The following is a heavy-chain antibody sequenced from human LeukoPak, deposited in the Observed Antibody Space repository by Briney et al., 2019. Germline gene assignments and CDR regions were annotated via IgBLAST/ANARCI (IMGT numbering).Heavy chain of an antibody. CDR2: INTNTGGT. D-gene: IGHD3-10*01. Sequence: ASVKVSCKASGYRFTDYWIQWVRQAPGQGLEWMGWINTNTGGTVYAQKFQGRVTMTRDTSLTTSYMDLSRLTSDDTAVYYCARGGSFHEFDIWGQGTMVIGSS. J-gene: IGHJ3*02. V-gene: IGHV1-2*02. CDR1: GYRFTDYW. CDR3: ARGGSFHEFDI.